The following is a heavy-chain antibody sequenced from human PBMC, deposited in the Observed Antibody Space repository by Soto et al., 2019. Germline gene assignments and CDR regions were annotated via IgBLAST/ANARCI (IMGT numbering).Heavy chain of an antibody. D-gene: IGHD2-15*01. CDR3: ARDFARPDGYCSGGSCRDFDY. Sequence: GGSLRLSCAASGFTFSSYSMNWVRQAPGKGLEWVSSISSSSSYIYYADSVKGRFTISRDNAKNSLYLQMNSLRAEDTAVYYCARDFARPDGYCSGGSCRDFDYWGQGTLVTVSS. V-gene: IGHV3-21*01. CDR2: ISSSSSYI. CDR1: GFTFSSYS. J-gene: IGHJ4*02.